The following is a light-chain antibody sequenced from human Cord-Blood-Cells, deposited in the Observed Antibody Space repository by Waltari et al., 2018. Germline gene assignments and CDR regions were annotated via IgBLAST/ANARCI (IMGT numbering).Light chain of an antibody. CDR3: SSYAGSNNFVV. CDR1: SSDVGGYNY. V-gene: IGLV2-8*01. J-gene: IGLJ2*01. Sequence: QSALPQPPSASGSPGQSVTISCTGTSSDVGGYNYVSWYQQHPDKAPKLMIYKVSNRPSGVPDRFSGSKSDNTASLTVSGLQAEDEADYYCSSYAGSNNFVVFGGGTKLTVL. CDR2: KVS.